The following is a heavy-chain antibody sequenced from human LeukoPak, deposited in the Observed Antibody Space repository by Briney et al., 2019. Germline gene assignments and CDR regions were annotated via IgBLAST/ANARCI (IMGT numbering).Heavy chain of an antibody. Sequence: SETLPLTCTVSGGSISSSSYYWGWIRQPPGKGLEWIGSIYYSGSTYYNPSLKSRVTISVDTSKNQFSLKLSSVTAADTAVYYCARNQMLYRRFDYWGQGTLVTVSS. CDR1: GGSISSSSYY. CDR2: IYYSGST. V-gene: IGHV4-39*01. CDR3: ARNQMLYRRFDY. J-gene: IGHJ4*02. D-gene: IGHD2-2*02.